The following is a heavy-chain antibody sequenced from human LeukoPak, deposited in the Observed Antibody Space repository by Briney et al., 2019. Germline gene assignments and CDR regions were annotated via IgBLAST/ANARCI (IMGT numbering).Heavy chain of an antibody. CDR1: GGSFSGYY. V-gene: IGHV4-34*01. CDR3: SRGLSDVY. CDR2: INHSGIT. Sequence: PSETLFLTCGVYGGSFSGYYWTWIRQPPGKGLEWIGEINHSGITNYNPSLKSRVTISIDTSKSQFSLKLNSVTAADTAVYYCSRGLSDVYWGQGTLVTVSS. J-gene: IGHJ4*02.